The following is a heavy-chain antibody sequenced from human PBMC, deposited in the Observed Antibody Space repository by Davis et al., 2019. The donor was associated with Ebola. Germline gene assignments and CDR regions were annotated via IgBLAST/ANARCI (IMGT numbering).Heavy chain of an antibody. J-gene: IGHJ4*02. D-gene: IGHD6-13*01. CDR3: ARESIAAAGLYFDY. Sequence: GESLKISCAASGFTFSSYDMHWVRQATGKGLEWGSAIGTAGDTYYPGSVKGRFTISRENAKNSLYLQMNSLRAEDTAVYYCARESIAAAGLYFDYWGQGTLVTVSS. V-gene: IGHV3-13*01. CDR2: IGTAGDT. CDR1: GFTFSSYD.